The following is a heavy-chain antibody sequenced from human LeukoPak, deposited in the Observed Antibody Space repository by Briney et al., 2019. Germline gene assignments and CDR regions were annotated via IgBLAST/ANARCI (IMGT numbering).Heavy chain of an antibody. CDR1: GYTFTSYG. CDR3: ARCRYSYGYHYYYYMDV. J-gene: IGHJ6*03. V-gene: IGHV1-18*01. Sequence: ASVKASCKASGYTFTSYGISWVRQAPGQGLEWMGWISAYNGNTNYAQKLQGRVTMTTDTSTSTAYMELRSLRSDDTAVYYCARCRYSYGYHYYYYMDVWGKGTTVTVSS. D-gene: IGHD5-18*01. CDR2: ISAYNGNT.